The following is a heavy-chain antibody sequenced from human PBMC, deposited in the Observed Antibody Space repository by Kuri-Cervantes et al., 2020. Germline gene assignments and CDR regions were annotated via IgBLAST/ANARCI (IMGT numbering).Heavy chain of an antibody. V-gene: IGHV3-9*01. CDR1: GFTFDDYA. D-gene: IGHD5-24*01. CDR2: ISWNSGSV. Sequence: SLKISCAASGFTFDDYAMHWVRQAPGKGLEWVSGISWNSGSVGYADSVKGRFTISRDNAKNSLFLQMNSLRPEDTALYYCAKSRDGYTFAAFDIWGQGTMVTVSS. CDR3: AKSRDGYTFAAFDI. J-gene: IGHJ3*02.